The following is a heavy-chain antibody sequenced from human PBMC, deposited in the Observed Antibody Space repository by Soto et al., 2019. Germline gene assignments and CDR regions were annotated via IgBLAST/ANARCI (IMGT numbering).Heavy chain of an antibody. CDR1: GYSFTSYW. CDR3: ARQRGVEMGD. Sequence: GESLKISCKASGYSFTSYWIGWVRQMPGKGLEWMAIIKPGDSDTRYSPSFQGQVTISADESITTAYLQWSSLKASDTAIYYCARQRGVEMGDWGQGTLVTVS. CDR2: IKPGDSDT. V-gene: IGHV5-51*01. D-gene: IGHD3-16*01. J-gene: IGHJ4*02.